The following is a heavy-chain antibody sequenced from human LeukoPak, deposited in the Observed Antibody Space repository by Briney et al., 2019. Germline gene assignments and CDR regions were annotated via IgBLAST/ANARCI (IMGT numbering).Heavy chain of an antibody. Sequence: GGSLRLSCAASGFTFSSYVMHWVRQAPGKGLEWVAIISYDGSNEYYADSVKGRFTISRDNSKNTLYLQMNSLRAEDTAVHFCARVKQQLVRLLGRDTTYYYYYYMDVWGKGTTVTVSS. D-gene: IGHD6-13*01. V-gene: IGHV3-30*04. J-gene: IGHJ6*03. CDR3: ARVKQQLVRLLGRDTTYYYYYYMDV. CDR2: ISYDGSNE. CDR1: GFTFSSYV.